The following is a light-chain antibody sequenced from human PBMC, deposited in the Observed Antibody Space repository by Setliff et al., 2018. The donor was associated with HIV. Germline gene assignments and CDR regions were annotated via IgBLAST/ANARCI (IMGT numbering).Light chain of an antibody. V-gene: IGKV1-39*01. J-gene: IGKJ1*01. CDR3: RQSYSTPWA. CDR1: QSISTY. Sequence: DIQMTQSPSSLSASVGDRVTITCRASQSISTYLNWYQQKPGKAPKLLIYAASSLQSGVPSKFSGSGSGTDFTLNISSLQPEDFATYYCRQSYSTPWAFGQGTKVDIK. CDR2: AAS.